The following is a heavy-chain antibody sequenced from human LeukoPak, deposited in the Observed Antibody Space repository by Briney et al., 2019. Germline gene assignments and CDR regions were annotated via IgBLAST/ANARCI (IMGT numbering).Heavy chain of an antibody. CDR2: IIPIFGTA. CDR1: RGTFSSYA. D-gene: IGHD6-19*01. V-gene: IGHV1-69*05. CDR3: ARGGLAVAAYFDY. Sequence: SVKVTCKASRGTFSSYAISWVRQAPGQGLEWMGRIIPIFGTANYAQKFQGRVTITTDESTSTAYMELSSLRSEDTAVYYCARGGLAVAAYFDYWGQGTLVTVSS. J-gene: IGHJ4*02.